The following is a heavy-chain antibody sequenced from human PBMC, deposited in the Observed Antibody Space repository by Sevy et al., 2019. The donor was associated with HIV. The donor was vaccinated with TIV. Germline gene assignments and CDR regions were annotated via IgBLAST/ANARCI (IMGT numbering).Heavy chain of an antibody. CDR3: ARGGGAKPHDY. CDR1: GFTFSKYS. D-gene: IGHD2-2*02. CDR2: LSFGCGEI. Sequence: GGSLRLSCAASGFTFSKYSMSWVRQPPGKGLEWVSTLSFGCGEINYADSVKGRFTISRDNSKSSVYLQMNNLRPEDTGVYEAARGGGAKPHDYWGQGTLVTVSS. V-gene: IGHV3-23*01. J-gene: IGHJ4*02.